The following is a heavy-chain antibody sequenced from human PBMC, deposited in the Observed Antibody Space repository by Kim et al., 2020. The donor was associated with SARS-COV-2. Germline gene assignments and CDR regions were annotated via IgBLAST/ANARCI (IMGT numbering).Heavy chain of an antibody. Sequence: GGSLRLSCAASGVTFRSSAMSWVRRAPGKGLEWVSSINDGVGWTDYADSVKGRFTISRDNSKNTQYLQMNTLRAEDTALYYCEKDPIAGDKMVWFDPWGQGTLVTVSS. CDR1: GVTFRSSA. CDR2: INDGVGWT. V-gene: IGHV3-23*01. D-gene: IGHD6-13*01. J-gene: IGHJ5*02. CDR3: EKDPIAGDKMVWFDP.